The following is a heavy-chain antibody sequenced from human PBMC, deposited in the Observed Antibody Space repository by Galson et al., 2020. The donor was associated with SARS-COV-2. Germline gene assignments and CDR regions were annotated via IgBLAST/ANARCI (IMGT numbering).Heavy chain of an antibody. CDR3: AREYYYDSSGYYPLDY. CDR1: GYTFTSYG. V-gene: IGHV1-18*01. D-gene: IGHD3-22*01. J-gene: IGHJ4*02. Sequence: VKVSSKASGYTFTSYGISWVRQAPGQGLEWMGWISAYNGNTNYAQKLQGRVTMTTDTSTSTAYMELRSLRSDDTAVYYCAREYYYDSSGYYPLDYWGQGTLVTVSS. CDR2: ISAYNGNT.